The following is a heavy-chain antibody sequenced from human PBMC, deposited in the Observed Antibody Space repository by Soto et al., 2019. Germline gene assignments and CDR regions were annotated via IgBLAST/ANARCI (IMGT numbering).Heavy chain of an antibody. Sequence: QVQLVQSGAEVKKPGASGKVSCKASGYTFTSYYMHWVRQAPGQGLEWMGIINPSGGSTSYAQKFQGRVTMTRDTSTSTVYMELSSLRSEDTAVYYCARSRRNYWFDPWGQGTLVTVSS. CDR2: INPSGGST. V-gene: IGHV1-46*01. J-gene: IGHJ5*02. CDR3: ARSRRNYWFDP. CDR1: GYTFTSYY. D-gene: IGHD4-4*01.